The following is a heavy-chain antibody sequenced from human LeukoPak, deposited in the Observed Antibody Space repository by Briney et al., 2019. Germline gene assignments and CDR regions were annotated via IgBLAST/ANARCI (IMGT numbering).Heavy chain of an antibody. CDR3: ARGTVTPYYYYYMDV. D-gene: IGHD4-11*01. CDR2: IIPIFGTA. CDR1: GGTFSSCA. Sequence: EASVKVSCKASGGTFSSCAISWVRQAPGQGLEWMGGIIPIFGTANYAQKFQGRVTITTDESTSTAYMELSSLRSEDTAVYYRARGTVTPYYYYYMDVWGKGTTVTVSS. J-gene: IGHJ6*03. V-gene: IGHV1-69*05.